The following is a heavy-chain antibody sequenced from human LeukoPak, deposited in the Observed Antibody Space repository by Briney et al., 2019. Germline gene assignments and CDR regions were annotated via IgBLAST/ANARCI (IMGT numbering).Heavy chain of an antibody. Sequence: GGSLRLSCAASGFTFSSYAMSWVRQAPGKGLEWVSYISSSGSTIYYADSVKGRFTISRDNAKNSLYLQMNSLRAEDTAVYYCARAAPTDYYYYGMDVWGQGTTVTVSS. CDR1: GFTFSSYA. CDR3: ARAAPTDYYYYGMDV. CDR2: ISSSGSTI. V-gene: IGHV3-48*04. J-gene: IGHJ6*02.